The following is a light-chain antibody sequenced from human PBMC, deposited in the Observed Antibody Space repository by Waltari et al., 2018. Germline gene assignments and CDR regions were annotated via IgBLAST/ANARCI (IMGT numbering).Light chain of an antibody. CDR2: DVS. Sequence: QSALTQPAAVSGSPGQSVTISCTGASSDIGRYDIVSWYQQHPGNAPKLVISDVSTRPSGVSDRCSGSKSGDTASLTISGLQFEDEADYYCCSYAGNYVWVFGGGTRLTVL. CDR3: CSYAGNYVWV. V-gene: IGLV2-23*02. CDR1: SSDIGRYDI. J-gene: IGLJ3*02.